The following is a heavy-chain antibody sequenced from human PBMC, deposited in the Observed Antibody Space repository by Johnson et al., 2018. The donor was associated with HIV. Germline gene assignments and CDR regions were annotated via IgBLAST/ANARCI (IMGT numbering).Heavy chain of an antibody. CDR2: ISYNGSNK. CDR1: GFTFSSYG. Sequence: QVQLVESGGGVVQPGRSMRLSCAASGFTFSSYGMHWVRQAPGKGLEWVAVISYNGSNKYYADSVKGRFTISRDNAKNTLYVQMNSLRAEDTAVYYCARPSSIASLYDEFDIWGQG. CDR3: ARPSSIASLYDEFDI. J-gene: IGHJ3*02. V-gene: IGHV3-30*03. D-gene: IGHD6-6*01.